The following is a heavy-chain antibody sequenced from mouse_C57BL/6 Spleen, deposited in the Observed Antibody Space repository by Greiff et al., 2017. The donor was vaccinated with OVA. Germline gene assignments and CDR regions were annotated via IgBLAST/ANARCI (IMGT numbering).Heavy chain of an antibody. D-gene: IGHD2-4*01. CDR2: IYPGNSDT. CDR1: GYTFTRYW. CDR3: TKVNTTDYYAMDY. Sequence: EVQLQQSGTVLARPGASVKMSCKTSGYTFTRYWLHWVKQRPGQGLQWICAIYPGNSDTSYNQKFKGKAKLTAVTSASTAYMELSSLTNEDSAVYYCTKVNTTDYYAMDYWGQGTSVTVSS. V-gene: IGHV1-5*01. J-gene: IGHJ4*01.